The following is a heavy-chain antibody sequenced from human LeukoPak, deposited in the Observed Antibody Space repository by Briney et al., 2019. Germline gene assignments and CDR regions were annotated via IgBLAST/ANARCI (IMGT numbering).Heavy chain of an antibody. V-gene: IGHV4-59*01. Sequence: SETLSLTCTVSGGSISSYYWSWIRQPPGKGLEWIGYIYYSGSTYYNPSLKSRVTISVDTSKNQFPLKLSSVTAADTAVYYCAREFGELFHRYFDLWGRGTLVTVSS. D-gene: IGHD3-10*01. CDR1: GGSISSYY. CDR2: IYYSGST. J-gene: IGHJ2*01. CDR3: AREFGELFHRYFDL.